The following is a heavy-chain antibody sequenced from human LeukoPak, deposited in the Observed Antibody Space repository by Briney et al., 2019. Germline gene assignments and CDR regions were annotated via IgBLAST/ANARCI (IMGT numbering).Heavy chain of an antibody. J-gene: IGHJ4*02. D-gene: IGHD3-10*01. CDR2: ISYDGSNK. CDR3: AILDPIWSDFFDY. CDR1: GFTFSSYA. Sequence: GGSLRLSCAASGFTFSSYAMHWVRQAPGKGLEWVAVISYDGSNKYYADSVKGRFTISRDNAKNSLYLQMNSLRAEDTAVYYCAILDPIWSDFFDYWGQGTLVTVSS. V-gene: IGHV3-30-3*01.